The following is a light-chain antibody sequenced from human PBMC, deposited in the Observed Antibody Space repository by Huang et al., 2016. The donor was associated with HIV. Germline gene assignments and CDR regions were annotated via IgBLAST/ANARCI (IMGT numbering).Light chain of an antibody. CDR1: QSVSSN. CDR2: GTT. Sequence: IIMTQSPATLSVSPGERVTLSCRASQSVSSNLAWYQQKPGQAPRLLIYGTTTRATGIPARCRGSGSGTEFTLTISSLQSEDFALYYCQQYNSWPLFGQGTRLEMK. J-gene: IGKJ5*01. V-gene: IGKV3D-15*01. CDR3: QQYNSWPL.